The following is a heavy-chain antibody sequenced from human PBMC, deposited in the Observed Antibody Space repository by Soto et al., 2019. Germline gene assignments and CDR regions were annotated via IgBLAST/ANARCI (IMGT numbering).Heavy chain of an antibody. CDR1: GFTFSRYG. V-gene: IGHV3-33*01. D-gene: IGHD4-17*01. CDR3: VRESGDYFHFDY. CDR2: IWYDGSNK. Sequence: QVQLVESGGGVVQPGRSLRLSCAASGFTFSRYGMHWVRQAPGKGLEWVVAIWYDGSNKYYAESVKGRFTISRDNSKNTLYLQMNSLRAEDTAMYYCVRESGDYFHFDYWGQGTLVTVSS. J-gene: IGHJ4*02.